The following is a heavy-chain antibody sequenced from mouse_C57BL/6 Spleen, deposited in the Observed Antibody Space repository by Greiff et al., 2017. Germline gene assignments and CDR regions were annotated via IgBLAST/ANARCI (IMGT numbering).Heavy chain of an antibody. CDR3: ARFGYGSSYDWYFDV. CDR2: IYPGDGDT. Sequence: VQLQESGAELVKPGASVKISCKASGYAFSSYWLNWVKQRPGKGLEWIGQIYPGDGDTNYNGKFKGKATLTADKSSSTAYMHLSSLTSEDSAVYFCARFGYGSSYDWYFDVWGTGTTVTVSS. D-gene: IGHD1-1*01. CDR1: GYAFSSYW. V-gene: IGHV1-80*01. J-gene: IGHJ1*03.